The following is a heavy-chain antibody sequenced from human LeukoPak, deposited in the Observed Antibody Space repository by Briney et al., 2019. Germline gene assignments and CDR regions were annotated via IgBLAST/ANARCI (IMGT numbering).Heavy chain of an antibody. CDR3: ARDHEYYYGSGSYYPGGCDY. CDR1: GYTFTSYY. Sequence: ASVRVSCKASGYTFTSYYMHWVRQAPGQGLEWMGIINPSGGSTSYAQKFQGRVTMTRDTSTSTVYMELSSLRSEDTAVYYCARDHEYYYGSGSYYPGGCDYWGQGTLVTVSS. J-gene: IGHJ4*02. CDR2: INPSGGST. V-gene: IGHV1-46*01. D-gene: IGHD3-10*01.